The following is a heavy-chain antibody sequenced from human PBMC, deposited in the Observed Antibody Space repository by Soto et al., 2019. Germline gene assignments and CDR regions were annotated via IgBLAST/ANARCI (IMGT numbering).Heavy chain of an antibody. CDR1: GDSVSSSSAA. CDR2: TYYRSKWYN. Sequence: SQTLSLTCAISGDSVSSSSAAWNWIRQSPSRGLEWLGRTYYRSKWYNDYAVSVKSRITINPDTSKNQFSLQLNSVTPEDTAVYYCARVGFIRYSSSHYYYGMDVWGQGTTVTVSS. J-gene: IGHJ6*02. CDR3: ARVGFIRYSSSHYYYGMDV. D-gene: IGHD6-19*01. V-gene: IGHV6-1*01.